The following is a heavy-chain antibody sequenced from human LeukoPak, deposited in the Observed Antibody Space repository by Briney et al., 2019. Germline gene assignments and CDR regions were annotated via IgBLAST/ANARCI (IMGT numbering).Heavy chain of an antibody. CDR1: GFTFSSYA. CDR3: AKSVLSIDYYGSGSYYNPYYYYYYGMDV. CDR2: ISGSGGST. Sequence: GGSLGLSCAASGFTFSSYAMSWVRQAPGKGLEWVSAISGSGGSTYYADSVKGRCTISRDNSKNTLYLQMNSLRAEDTAVYYCAKSVLSIDYYGSGSYYNPYYYYYYGMDVWGQGTTVTVSS. J-gene: IGHJ6*02. V-gene: IGHV3-23*01. D-gene: IGHD3-10*01.